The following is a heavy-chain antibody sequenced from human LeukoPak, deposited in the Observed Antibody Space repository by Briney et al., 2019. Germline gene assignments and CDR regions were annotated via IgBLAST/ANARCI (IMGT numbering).Heavy chain of an antibody. V-gene: IGHV3-66*01. CDR1: GFTVSSNY. J-gene: IGHJ1*01. CDR2: IYSGGST. CDR3: ARDRSGYFQN. Sequence: GGSLRLSWAASGFTVSSNYMSWVRQAPGKVLEWVSVIYSGGSTYYADSVKGRFTISRDNSKNTLYLQMNSLRAEDTAVYYCARDRSGYFQNWGQGNLVTVSS. D-gene: IGHD3-3*01.